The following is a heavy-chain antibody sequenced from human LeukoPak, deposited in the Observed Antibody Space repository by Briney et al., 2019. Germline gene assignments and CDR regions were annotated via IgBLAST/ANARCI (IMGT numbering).Heavy chain of an antibody. J-gene: IGHJ4*02. V-gene: IGHV3-30*18. CDR3: AKGPGLRLGELSLWADY. Sequence: GRSLRLSCAVSGITFSSYGMHWVRQAPGKGLEWVAVISYDGSNKYYADSVKGRFTISRDNSKSTLYLQMNSLRAEDTAVYYCAKGPGLRLGELSLWADYWGQGTLVIVSS. CDR1: GITFSSYG. CDR2: ISYDGSNK. D-gene: IGHD3-16*02.